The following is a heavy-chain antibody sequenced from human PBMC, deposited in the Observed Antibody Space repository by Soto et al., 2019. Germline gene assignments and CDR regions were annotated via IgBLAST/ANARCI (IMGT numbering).Heavy chain of an antibody. CDR3: AKDYRSGWNYFAY. CDR1: GFTFSNYG. Sequence: QVQLVESGGAVVQPGRSLRLSCAASGFTFSNYGMHWVRQAPGKGLEWVAVISYDGSKTSYAGSVKGRFTISRDNSNNTLYLQMNSLRIEDTAVYYCAKDYRSGWNYFAYWGQGTLVTVSS. J-gene: IGHJ4*02. V-gene: IGHV3-30*18. D-gene: IGHD6-19*01. CDR2: ISYDGSKT.